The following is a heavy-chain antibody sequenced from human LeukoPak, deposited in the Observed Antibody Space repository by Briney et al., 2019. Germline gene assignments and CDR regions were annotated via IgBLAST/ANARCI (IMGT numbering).Heavy chain of an antibody. Sequence: PSETLSLTCTVSGGSISSYYWSWIRQPPGKGLEWIGYIYTSGSTNYNPFLKSRVTISVDTSKNQFSLKLSSVTAADTAVYYCARLYYDILTGYYPYYYYYMDVWGKGTTVTVSS. CDR3: ARLYYDILTGYYPYYYYYMDV. CDR2: IYTSGST. D-gene: IGHD3-9*01. J-gene: IGHJ6*03. V-gene: IGHV4-4*09. CDR1: GGSISSYY.